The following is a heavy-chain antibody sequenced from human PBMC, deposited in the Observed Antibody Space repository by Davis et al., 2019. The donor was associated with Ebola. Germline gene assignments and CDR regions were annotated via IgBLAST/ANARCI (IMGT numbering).Heavy chain of an antibody. Sequence: PGGSLRLSCATSRLTVSSNYMSWVRQAPGKGLEWVSVIYTGGSTHYADSVKGRFTISRDNSKNTLYLQMNSLRAEDTAVYYCSRTIHSEYSSGWYYFDYWGQGTLVTVSS. CDR2: IYTGGST. CDR1: RLTVSSNY. D-gene: IGHD6-19*01. CDR3: SRTIHSEYSSGWYYFDY. J-gene: IGHJ4*02. V-gene: IGHV3-53*01.